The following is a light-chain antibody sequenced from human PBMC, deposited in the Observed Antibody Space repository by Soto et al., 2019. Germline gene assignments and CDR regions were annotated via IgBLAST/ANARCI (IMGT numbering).Light chain of an antibody. J-gene: IGKJ4*01. CDR1: QSVSRNF. CDR2: GAS. CDR3: QQYSSLPLT. Sequence: SPGRDSVYLGEITALSRKASQSVSRNFLAWYQQKPGQAPRLLIYGASSRATGIPDKFSGSGSGTDFTLSMAILVPEYSAVYYCQQYSSLPLTFGGGTKVDIK. V-gene: IGKV3-20*01.